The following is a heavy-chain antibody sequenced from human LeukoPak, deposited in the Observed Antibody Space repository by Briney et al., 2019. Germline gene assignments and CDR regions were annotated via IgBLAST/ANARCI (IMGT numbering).Heavy chain of an antibody. CDR3: ARGRRLLWFGEPTLNWFDP. CDR2: INHSGST. V-gene: IGHV4-34*01. CDR1: GGSFSGYY. J-gene: IGHJ5*02. D-gene: IGHD3-10*01. Sequence: SETLSLTCAVYGGSFSGYYWSWIRQPPGKGLEWIGEINHSGSTNYNPSLKSRVTISVDTSKNQFSLKPSSVTAADTAVYYCARGRRLLWFGEPTLNWFDPWGQGTLVTVSS.